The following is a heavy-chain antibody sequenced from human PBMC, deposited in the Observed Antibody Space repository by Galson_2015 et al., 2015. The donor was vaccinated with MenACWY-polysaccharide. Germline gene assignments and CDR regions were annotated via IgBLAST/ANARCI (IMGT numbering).Heavy chain of an antibody. CDR3: ARSLGAGASWYGMDV. D-gene: IGHD6-13*01. V-gene: IGHV5-51*01. Sequence: QSGAEVKKPGESLKVSCQGSGYDFTTYWITWVRQMPGKGLERMGNIYPGDDDVRYNPSFQGQVTISADKSRDTAYVQWSSLKASDTATYFCARSLGAGASWYGMDVWGQGTTVTVSS. J-gene: IGHJ6*02. CDR1: GYDFTTYW. CDR2: IYPGDDDV.